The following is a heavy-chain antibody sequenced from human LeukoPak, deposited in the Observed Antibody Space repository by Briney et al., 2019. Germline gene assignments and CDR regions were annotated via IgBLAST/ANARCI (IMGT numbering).Heavy chain of an antibody. CDR3: ASQQLVLTPFDY. CDR2: ISGSGGTT. CDR1: GFTFSSYA. D-gene: IGHD6-13*01. V-gene: IGHV3-23*01. J-gene: IGHJ4*02. Sequence: GGSLSLSCAASGFTFSSYAMSWVRQAPGKGLGWVSAISGSGGTTYYADSVKGRFTISRDNSKNTLYLQMNSLRAEDTAVYYCASQQLVLTPFDYWGQGTLVTVSS.